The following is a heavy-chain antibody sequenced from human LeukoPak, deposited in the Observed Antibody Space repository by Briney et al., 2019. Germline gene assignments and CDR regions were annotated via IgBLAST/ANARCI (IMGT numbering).Heavy chain of an antibody. J-gene: IGHJ4*02. CDR2: ISYDGSNT. V-gene: IGHV3-30*18. Sequence: GGSLRLSCAASGXTFSNYGMHWVRQAPGKGLEWVAVISYDGSNTFYADSVKGRFTISRDNSKNTLYLQVNSLRAEDTAVYYCAKDPHSSGWYFTAFDYWGQGTLVTVSS. CDR3: AKDPHSSGWYFTAFDY. D-gene: IGHD6-19*01. CDR1: GXTFSNYG.